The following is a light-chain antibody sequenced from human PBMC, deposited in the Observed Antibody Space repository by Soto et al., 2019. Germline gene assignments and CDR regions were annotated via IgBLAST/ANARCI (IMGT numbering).Light chain of an antibody. V-gene: IGLV2-14*01. CDR1: SNDIGAYKY. J-gene: IGLJ1*01. CDR3: SSYTTGNTLYV. Sequence: QSVLTQPACVSGSPEQSISISCTGSSNDIGAYKYVSWYQQYPGKAPNLIIFEVSNRPSGVSNRFSGSKSGNTASLTIAGLQAEDEADYHCSSYTTGNTLYVFGGGTKVTVL. CDR2: EVS.